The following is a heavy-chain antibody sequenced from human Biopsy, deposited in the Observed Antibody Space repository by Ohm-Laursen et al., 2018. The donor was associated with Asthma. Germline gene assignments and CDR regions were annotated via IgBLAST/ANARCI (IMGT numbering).Heavy chain of an antibody. J-gene: IGHJ5*02. CDR2: INPNSGGT. CDR1: GYTFIGCH. CDR3: ARGQKSAGDRWFDP. D-gene: IGHD6-13*01. V-gene: IGHV1-2*06. Sequence: LETASRHASGYTFIGCHIHWMRHAPGQGLEWIGLINPNSGGTNYAQKFHGTVTMTRDTSTSTAYMGVSRLRSDDTAVYYCARGQKSAGDRWFDPWGQGTLVTVSS.